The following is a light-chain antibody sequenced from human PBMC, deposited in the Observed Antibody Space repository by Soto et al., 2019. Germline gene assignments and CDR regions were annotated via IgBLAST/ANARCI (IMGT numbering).Light chain of an antibody. J-gene: IGLJ2*01. Sequence: QSALTQPASLSRSPGQSVTIPCTGTNSDVGAYNYVSWYQQHPGKAPKLLIYDVRDRPSGVSNRFSGSKSDNTASLTISGLQAEDEADYYCSSFTATSPVIFGGGTKVTVL. V-gene: IGLV2-14*03. CDR2: DVR. CDR1: NSDVGAYNY. CDR3: SSFTATSPVI.